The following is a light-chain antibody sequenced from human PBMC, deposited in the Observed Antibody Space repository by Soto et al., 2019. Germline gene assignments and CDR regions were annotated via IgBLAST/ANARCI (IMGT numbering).Light chain of an antibody. Sequence: DIQMTQSPSSVSASIGDRVTITCRASQGVNRWLAWFQQKPGKAPKLLIFAASTLQSGVPSRFSGSGSGTDFTLIINSLQPEDVATYYCQQAGAFPLTYGGGTKVEI. CDR2: AAS. J-gene: IGKJ4*01. CDR3: QQAGAFPLT. CDR1: QGVNRW. V-gene: IGKV1D-12*01.